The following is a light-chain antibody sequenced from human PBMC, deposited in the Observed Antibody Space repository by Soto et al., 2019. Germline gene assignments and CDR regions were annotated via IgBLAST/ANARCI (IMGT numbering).Light chain of an antibody. V-gene: IGLV2-14*01. Sequence: QSALTQPASVSGSPGQSITISCTGTISDIGRYNYVSWYRQHPGKAPKLMIYEVSNRPSGVSNRFSGSKSGDTASLTISGLQAEDEADYYCSSYTGSSPLYVFGTGTKLTVL. CDR1: ISDIGRYNY. CDR3: SSYTGSSPLYV. CDR2: EVS. J-gene: IGLJ1*01.